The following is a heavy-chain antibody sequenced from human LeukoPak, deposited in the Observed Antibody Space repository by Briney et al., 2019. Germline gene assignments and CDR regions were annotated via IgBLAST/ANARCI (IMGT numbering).Heavy chain of an antibody. CDR3: ARDDYGDNGVWFDP. CDR1: GGSISSGGYS. D-gene: IGHD4-17*01. CDR2: IYHSGST. V-gene: IGHV4-30-2*01. Sequence: SQTLSLTCAVSGGSISSGGYSWSWIRQPPGKGLEWIGYIYHSGSTYYNPSLKSRVTISVDRSKNQFSLKLSSVTAADTAVYYCARDDYGDNGVWFDPWGQGTLVTVS. J-gene: IGHJ5*02.